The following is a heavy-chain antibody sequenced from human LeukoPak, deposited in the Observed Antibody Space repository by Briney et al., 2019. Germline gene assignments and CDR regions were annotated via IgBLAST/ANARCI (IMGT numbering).Heavy chain of an antibody. V-gene: IGHV4-31*03. J-gene: IGHJ3*02. CDR3: ARATTNAFDI. CDR2: TYYSGST. CDR1: GVSISSGGYY. D-gene: IGHD1-1*01. Sequence: SETLSLTCTVSGVSISSGGYYWSWIRQHPGKGLECIGYTYYSGSTYYKPSLKSRVSITLDTSKNQISLKLSSVTAADTAVYYCARATTNAFDIWGQGTMVTVSS.